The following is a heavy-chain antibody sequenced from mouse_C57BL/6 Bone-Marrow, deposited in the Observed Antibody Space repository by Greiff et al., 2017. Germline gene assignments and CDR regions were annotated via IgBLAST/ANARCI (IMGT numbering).Heavy chain of an antibody. V-gene: IGHV5-9-1*02. CDR1: GFTFSSYA. Sequence: EVMLVESGEGLVKPGGSLKLSCAASGFTFSSYAMPWVRQTPETRLEWVAYISSGGDYIYYADTVKGRFTISRDNARNTLYLQMSSLKSEDTAMYYCTRENPLYYFDYWGEGTTLTVSS. CDR2: ISSGGDYI. CDR3: TRENPLYYFDY. J-gene: IGHJ2*01.